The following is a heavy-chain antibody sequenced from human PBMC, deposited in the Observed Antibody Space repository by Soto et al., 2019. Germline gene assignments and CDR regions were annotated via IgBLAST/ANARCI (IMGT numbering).Heavy chain of an antibody. D-gene: IGHD5-12*01. CDR1: GFTFSSYA. Sequence: GGSLRLSCAASGFTFSSYAMSWVRQAPGKGLEWVSAISGSGGSTYYADSVKGRFTISRDNSKNTLYLQMNSLRAEDTAVYYCAKDHPLVRGYSGYGKGYYFDYWGQGTLVTVSS. J-gene: IGHJ4*02. CDR2: ISGSGGST. V-gene: IGHV3-23*01. CDR3: AKDHPLVRGYSGYGKGYYFDY.